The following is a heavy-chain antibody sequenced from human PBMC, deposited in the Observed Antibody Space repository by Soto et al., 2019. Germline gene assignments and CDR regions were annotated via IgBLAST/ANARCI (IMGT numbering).Heavy chain of an antibody. CDR1: GFTFSSYS. Sequence: GGSLRLSCAASGFTFSSYSMNWVRQAPGKGLEWVSSISSSSSYIYYADSVKGRFTIPRDNAKNSLYLQMNSLRAEDTAVYYCARDPYYYDSSGYPVDWGQGTLVTVSS. D-gene: IGHD3-22*01. V-gene: IGHV3-21*01. J-gene: IGHJ4*02. CDR3: ARDPYYYDSSGYPVD. CDR2: ISSSSSYI.